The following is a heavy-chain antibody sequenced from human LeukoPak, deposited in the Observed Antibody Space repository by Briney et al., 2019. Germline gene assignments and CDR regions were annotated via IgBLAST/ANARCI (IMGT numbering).Heavy chain of an antibody. CDR2: INPKNGDT. J-gene: IGHJ4*02. CDR3: ARDLDDYVWGSYPLNYFDY. CDR1: GYTFTAYY. D-gene: IGHD3-16*02. Sequence: ASVKVSCKASGYTFTAYYIHWVRQAPGQGLEWMGRINPKNGDTNYAQKFQGRVTMTRDTSISTAYMELSRLRSDDTAVYYCARDLDDYVWGSYPLNYFDYWGQGTLVTVSS. V-gene: IGHV1-2*06.